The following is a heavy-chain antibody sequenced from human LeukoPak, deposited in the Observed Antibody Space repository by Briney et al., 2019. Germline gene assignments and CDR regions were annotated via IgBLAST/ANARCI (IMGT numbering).Heavy chain of an antibody. V-gene: IGHV1-2*02. D-gene: IGHD3-9*01. J-gene: IGHJ3*02. CDR2: TNPNSGGT. Sequence: GASVKVSCKASGYTFTGYYMHWVRQAPGQGLEWMGWTNPNSGGTNYAQKFQGRVTMTRDTSISTAYMELSRLRSDDTAVYYCASESLTGYYSGGKADAFDIWGQGTMVTVSS. CDR1: GYTFTGYY. CDR3: ASESLTGYYSGGKADAFDI.